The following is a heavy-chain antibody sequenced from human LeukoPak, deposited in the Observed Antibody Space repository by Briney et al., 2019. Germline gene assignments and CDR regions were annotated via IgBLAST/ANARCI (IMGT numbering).Heavy chain of an antibody. D-gene: IGHD3-9*01. Sequence: SVKVSCKASGGTFSSYAISWVRQAPGQGLEWMGGIIPIFGTANYAQKFQGRVTITADESTSTAYMELSSLRSEDTAVYYCASSSYDILTGHIYNWFDPWGQGTLVTVSS. J-gene: IGHJ5*02. CDR2: IIPIFGTA. V-gene: IGHV1-69*13. CDR1: GGTFSSYA. CDR3: ASSSYDILTGHIYNWFDP.